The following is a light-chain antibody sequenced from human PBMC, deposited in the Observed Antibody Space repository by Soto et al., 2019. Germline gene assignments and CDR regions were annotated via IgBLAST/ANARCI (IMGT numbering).Light chain of an antibody. Sequence: EIVLTQSPGTLSLSPGERATLSCRASQSVSSSYLAWYQQKPGQAPRLLIYGASSRATGIPDRFSGSGSGTDFTLTSSRLEPEDVAVYYWQQYGSSPLTFGGGPKVEIK. J-gene: IGKJ4*02. CDR1: QSVSSSY. V-gene: IGKV3-20*01. CDR3: QQYGSSPLT. CDR2: GAS.